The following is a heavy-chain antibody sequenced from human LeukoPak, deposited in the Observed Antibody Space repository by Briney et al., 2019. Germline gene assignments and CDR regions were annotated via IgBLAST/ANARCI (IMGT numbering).Heavy chain of an antibody. Sequence: ASVKVSCKASGYTFSSYDINWVRQATGQGLEWMGWMHPNSGNTGYAQKFQGRVTMTRGTSISTAYMELSSLRSEDTAVYYCARDTESAFEIWGQGTMVTVSS. CDR1: GYTFSSYD. CDR3: ARDTESAFEI. V-gene: IGHV1-8*01. J-gene: IGHJ3*02. CDR2: MHPNSGNT.